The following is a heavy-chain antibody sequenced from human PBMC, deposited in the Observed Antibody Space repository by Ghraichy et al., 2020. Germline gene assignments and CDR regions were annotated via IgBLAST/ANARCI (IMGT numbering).Heavy chain of an antibody. Sequence: GESLNISCAASGFTFSSYWMHWVRQAPGKGLVWVSRINSDGSSTSYADSVKGRFTISRDNAKNTLYLQMNSLRAEDTAVYYCARDSDFWSGYYLERIYYYYYGMDVWGQGTTVTVSS. V-gene: IGHV3-74*01. CDR2: INSDGSST. J-gene: IGHJ6*02. CDR3: ARDSDFWSGYYLERIYYYYYGMDV. CDR1: GFTFSSYW. D-gene: IGHD3-3*01.